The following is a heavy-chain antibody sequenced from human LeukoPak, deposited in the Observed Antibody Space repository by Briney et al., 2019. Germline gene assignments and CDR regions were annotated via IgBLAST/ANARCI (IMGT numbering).Heavy chain of an antibody. D-gene: IGHD5-12*01. J-gene: IGHJ4*02. CDR3: ARVSGYDWESFYDY. CDR1: GGSISSYY. Sequence: SETLSLTCTVSGGSISSYYWSWIRQPTGKGLKWIGYIYYSGSTNYNPSLKSRVTISVDTSKNQFSLKLNSVTAADTAVYYCARVSGYDWESFYDYWGQGTLVTVSS. V-gene: IGHV4-59*01. CDR2: IYYSGST.